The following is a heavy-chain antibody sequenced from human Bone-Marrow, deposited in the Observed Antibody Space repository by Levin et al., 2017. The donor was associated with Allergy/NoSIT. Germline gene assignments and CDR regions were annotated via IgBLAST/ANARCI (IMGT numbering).Heavy chain of an antibody. D-gene: IGHD1-1*01. V-gene: IGHV3-48*02. CDR1: GFTFSSYS. J-gene: IGHJ6*02. CDR3: ASLHLDSEVYYYDYGMDV. CDR2: ISSSSSTI. Sequence: GGSLRLSCAASGFTFSSYSMNWVRQAPGKGLEWVSYISSSSSTIYYADSVKGRFTISRDNAKNSLYLQMNSLRDEDTAVYYCASLHLDSEVYYYDYGMDVWGQGTTVTVSS.